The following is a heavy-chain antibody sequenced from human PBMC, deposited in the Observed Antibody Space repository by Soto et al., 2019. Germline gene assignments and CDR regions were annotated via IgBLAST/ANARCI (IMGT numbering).Heavy chain of an antibody. J-gene: IGHJ5*02. CDR2: IRSKAYGGTT. CDR1: GFTFGDYA. V-gene: IGHV3-49*03. CDR3: TRGTVATIDGWFDP. D-gene: IGHD5-12*01. Sequence: PGGSLRLSCTASGFTFGDYAMSWFRQAPGKGLEWVGFIRSKAYGGTTEYAASVKGRFTISRDDSKSIAYLQMNSLKTEDTAVYYCTRGTVATIDGWFDPWGQGTLVTVSS.